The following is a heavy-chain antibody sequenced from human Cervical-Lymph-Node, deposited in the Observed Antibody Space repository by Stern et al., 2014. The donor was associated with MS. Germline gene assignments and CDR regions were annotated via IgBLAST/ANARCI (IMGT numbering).Heavy chain of an antibody. J-gene: IGHJ4*02. CDR1: GFKFSLYW. D-gene: IGHD1-14*01. CDR3: ARQTTAWASDV. Sequence: VQLVQSGAELIRPGESLKISCKGSGFKFSLYWIAWVRQMHGKGLEWMGIIYPGDSATSYSPYFQGQVTMSADKSPSTAYLQWSSLNASDTAMYFCARQTTAWASDVWGQGTLVPLSS. CDR2: IYPGDSAT. V-gene: IGHV5-51*01.